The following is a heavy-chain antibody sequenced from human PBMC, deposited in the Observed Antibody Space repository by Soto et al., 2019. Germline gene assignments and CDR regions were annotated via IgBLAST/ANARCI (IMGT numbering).Heavy chain of an antibody. Sequence: SETLSLTCALYGGSFDGYYWSWIRQSPGKGLEWIGEIHHSGSTKYNPSLKSRVSLSVDTSTKQFSLKMTSMTAEDTAVYYCARGLVGFYHIDYWGQGTLVTVSS. CDR2: IHHSGST. J-gene: IGHJ4*02. CDR1: GGSFDGYY. D-gene: IGHD2-8*02. V-gene: IGHV4-34*01. CDR3: ARGLVGFYHIDY.